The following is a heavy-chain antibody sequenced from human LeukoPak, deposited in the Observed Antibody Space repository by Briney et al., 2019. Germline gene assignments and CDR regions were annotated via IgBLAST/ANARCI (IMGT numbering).Heavy chain of an antibody. V-gene: IGHV1-69*13. CDR3: ARDSYYYDSSGYYGPFDY. D-gene: IGHD3-22*01. CDR2: IIPIFGTA. J-gene: IGHJ4*02. CDR1: GGTFSSYA. Sequence: GASVKVSCKASGGTFSSYAISWVRQAPGQGLEWMGGIIPIFGTANYAQKFQGRVTITADESTSTAYMELSSLRSEDTAVYYCARDSYYYDSSGYYGPFDYWGQGTLVTVSS.